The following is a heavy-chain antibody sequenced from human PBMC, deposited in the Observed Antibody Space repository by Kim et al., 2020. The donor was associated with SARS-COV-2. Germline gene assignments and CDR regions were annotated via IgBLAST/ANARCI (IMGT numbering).Heavy chain of an antibody. CDR2: ISSSGSTI. D-gene: IGHD5-12*01. V-gene: IGHV3-11*01. CDR3: ARVRGCGYEVY. CDR1: GFTFSDYY. J-gene: IGHJ4*02. Sequence: GGSLRLSCAASGFTFSDYYMSWIRQAPGKGLEWVSYISSSGSTIYYADSVTGRFTISRDNAKNSLYLQMNSLSAEDTAVYYCARVRGCGYEVYWGQGTLVTVSS.